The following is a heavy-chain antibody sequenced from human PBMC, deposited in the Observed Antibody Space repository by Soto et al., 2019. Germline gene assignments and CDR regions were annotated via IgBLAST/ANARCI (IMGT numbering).Heavy chain of an antibody. Sequence: GESLKISCAASGFTFSSYAMSWVRQAPGKGLGWVSAISGSGGSTYYADSVKGRFTMSRDNSKNTLYLQMNSLRAEDTAVYYCAKEAVGMGASNYDYWGQGTLVTVSS. CDR2: ISGSGGST. J-gene: IGHJ4*02. V-gene: IGHV3-23*01. D-gene: IGHD1-26*01. CDR3: AKEAVGMGASNYDY. CDR1: GFTFSSYA.